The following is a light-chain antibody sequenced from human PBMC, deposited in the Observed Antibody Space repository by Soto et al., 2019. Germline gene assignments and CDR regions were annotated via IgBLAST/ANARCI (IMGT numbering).Light chain of an antibody. V-gene: IGLV2-23*02. Sequence: QSVLTQPASGSGSPGQSITISCTGTSSDVGSYNLVSWYQQHPGKAPKLMIYEVSKRPSGVSNRFSGSKSGNTASLTISGLQAEDEADYYCCSYAGSSTYVFGTGTKGHRP. CDR1: SSDVGSYNL. CDR3: CSYAGSSTYV. J-gene: IGLJ1*01. CDR2: EVS.